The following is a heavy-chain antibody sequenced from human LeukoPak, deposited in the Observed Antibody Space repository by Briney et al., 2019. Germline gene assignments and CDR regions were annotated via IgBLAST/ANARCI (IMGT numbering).Heavy chain of an antibody. V-gene: IGHV4-39*01. Sequence: SETLSLTCTVSGGSISSSSYYWGWIRQPPGKGLEWIGSIYYSGSTYYNPSLKSRVTISVDTSKSQFSLKLSSVTAADTAVYYCARLRSYYNFFDYWGQGTLVTVSS. CDR3: ARLRSYYNFFDY. CDR1: GGSISSSSYY. J-gene: IGHJ4*02. D-gene: IGHD1-26*01. CDR2: IYYSGST.